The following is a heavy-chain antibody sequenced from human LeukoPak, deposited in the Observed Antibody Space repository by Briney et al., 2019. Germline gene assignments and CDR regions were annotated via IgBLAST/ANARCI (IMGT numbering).Heavy chain of an antibody. CDR1: GYTFTSYG. D-gene: IGHD2-21*02. CDR3: AREDGDQTGEYFQN. CDR2: ISAYNGNT. V-gene: IGHV1-18*01. Sequence: ASVKVSCKASGYTFTSYGISWVRQAPGQGLEWMGWISAYNGNTNYAQKLQGRVTMTTDTSKNTANMQVRRMRSDDTAVYYCAREDGDQTGEYFQNWGQGNLVTVSS. J-gene: IGHJ1*01.